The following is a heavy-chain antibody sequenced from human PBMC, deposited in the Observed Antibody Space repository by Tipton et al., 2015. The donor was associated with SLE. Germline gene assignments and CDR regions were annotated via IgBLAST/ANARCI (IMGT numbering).Heavy chain of an antibody. Sequence: LSLTCAVSGGSISSNGYYWGWIRQSPGMGLEWIGSVSYVGSTYYNPSLKSRVTLSLDTSKNRFSLRLSSVTAADTAVYYCARLPRSGGWYEDYWGQGTLVTVSS. CDR1: GGSISSNGYY. D-gene: IGHD6-19*01. CDR2: VSYVGST. V-gene: IGHV4-39*07. CDR3: ARLPRSGGWYEDY. J-gene: IGHJ4*02.